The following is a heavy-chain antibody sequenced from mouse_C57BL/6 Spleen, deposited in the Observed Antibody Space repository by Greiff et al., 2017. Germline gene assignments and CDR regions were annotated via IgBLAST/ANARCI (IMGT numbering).Heavy chain of an antibody. CDR1: GFNIKDDY. CDR3: TTITTFDY. Sequence: EVQRVESGAELVRPGASVKLSCTASGFNIKDDYMHWVKQRPEQGLEWIGWIDPENGDTEYASKFQGKATITADTSSNTAYLQLSSLTSEDTAVYYCTTITTFDYWGQGTTLTVSS. CDR2: IDPENGDT. V-gene: IGHV14-4*01. J-gene: IGHJ2*01. D-gene: IGHD1-1*01.